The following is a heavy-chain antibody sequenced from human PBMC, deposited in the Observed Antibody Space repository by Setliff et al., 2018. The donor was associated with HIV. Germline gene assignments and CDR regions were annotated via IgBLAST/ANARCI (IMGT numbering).Heavy chain of an antibody. Sequence: GASVKVSCKASGYTFTSYAMHWVRQAPGQRLEWMGWINAGNGNTKYSQEFQGRVTITRDTSASTAYMELSSLRSEDMAVYYCARETYYYDSSGYYWSDAFDIWGQGTMVTVSS. D-gene: IGHD3-22*01. J-gene: IGHJ3*02. V-gene: IGHV1-3*03. CDR3: ARETYYYDSSGYYWSDAFDI. CDR1: GYTFTSYA. CDR2: INAGNGNT.